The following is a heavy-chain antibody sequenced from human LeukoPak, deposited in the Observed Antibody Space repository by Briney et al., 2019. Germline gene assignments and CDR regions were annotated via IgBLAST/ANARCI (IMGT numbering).Heavy chain of an antibody. CDR2: INWNGGST. CDR1: GFTFDDYG. CDR3: ARGHCSGGSCYRGGFAYYYYYMDV. V-gene: IGHV3-20*04. J-gene: IGHJ6*03. D-gene: IGHD2-15*01. Sequence: PGGSLRLSCAASGFTFDDYGMSWVRHAPGKGLEWVSGINWNGGSTGYADSVKGRFTISRDNSKNTLYLQMNSLRAEDTAVYYCARGHCSGGSCYRGGFAYYYYYMDVWGKGTTVTVSS.